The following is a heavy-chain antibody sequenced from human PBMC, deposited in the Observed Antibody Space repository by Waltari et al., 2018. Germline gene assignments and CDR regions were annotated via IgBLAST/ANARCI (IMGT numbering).Heavy chain of an antibody. V-gene: IGHV7-4-1*02. CDR3: ARGDIVIVPAADNWFDP. J-gene: IGHJ5*02. Sequence: QVQLVQSGSEMKKPGASVKVSCKASGYTFINYGVNWGRQAPGQGLEWMGWINTNTGKPTYAKGFTGRFVFSSDTSVNTAYLQISNLKTEDTAVYYCARGDIVIVPAADNWFDPWGQGTLVTVSS. CDR2: INTNTGKP. D-gene: IGHD2-15*01. CDR1: GYTFINYG.